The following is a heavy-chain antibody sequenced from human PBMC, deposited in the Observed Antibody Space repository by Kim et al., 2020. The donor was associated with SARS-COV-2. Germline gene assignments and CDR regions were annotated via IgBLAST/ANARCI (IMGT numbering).Heavy chain of an antibody. CDR1: GGSISTYY. D-gene: IGHD3-16*01. V-gene: IGHV4-59*01. CDR3: ARVYTSAGGGFDY. CDR2: IYYSGST. J-gene: IGHJ4*02. Sequence: SETLSLTCTVSGGSISTYYWTWIRQSPGKGLEWIGYIYYSGSTNYNPSLKSRVTISVDTSKNQFSLKLSSVTAADTAVYYCARVYTSAGGGFDYWGQGTL.